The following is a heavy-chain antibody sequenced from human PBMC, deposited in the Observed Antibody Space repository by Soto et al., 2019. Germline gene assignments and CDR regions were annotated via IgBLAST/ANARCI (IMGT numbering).Heavy chain of an antibody. CDR3: ASGAVVVVSSEYFQH. V-gene: IGHV3-33*01. D-gene: IGHD2-15*01. J-gene: IGHJ1*01. CDR1: GFTFSSYG. CDR2: IWYDGSNK. Sequence: QVQLVESGGGVVQPVRSLRLSCAASGFTFSSYGMHWVRQAPGKGLEWVAVIWYDGSNKYYADSVKGRFTISRDNSKNTLYLQMNSLRAEDTAVYYCASGAVVVVSSEYFQHWGQGTLVTVSS.